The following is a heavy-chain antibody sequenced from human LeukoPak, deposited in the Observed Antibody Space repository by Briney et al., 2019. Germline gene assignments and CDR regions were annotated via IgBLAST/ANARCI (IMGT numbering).Heavy chain of an antibody. J-gene: IGHJ4*02. CDR2: INPNSGDT. CDR3: VSELYGGISFYY. CDR1: VYTFTAYN. Sequence: ASVKVSCMDSVYTFTAYNTHWVRQAPGQGLEWMGWINPNSGDTNYAQKFQGRVTMTRDTSISTAYMELSRLRSDDTAVYYCVSELYGGISFYYWGPGTLVTVSS. D-gene: IGHD4-23*01. V-gene: IGHV1-2*02.